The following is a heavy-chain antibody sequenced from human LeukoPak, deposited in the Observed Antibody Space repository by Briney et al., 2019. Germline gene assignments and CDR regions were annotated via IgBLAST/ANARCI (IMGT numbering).Heavy chain of an antibody. Sequence: GGSLRLSCAASGFTFSSYWMSWVRQAPGKGLEWVANIKQDGSEKYYVDSVKGRFTISRDNAKNSLYLQMNSLRAKDTAVYYCARGGPYCSGGSCAVRYWGQGTLVTVSS. CDR1: GFTFSSYW. D-gene: IGHD2-15*01. CDR3: ARGGPYCSGGSCAVRY. V-gene: IGHV3-7*03. CDR2: IKQDGSEK. J-gene: IGHJ4*02.